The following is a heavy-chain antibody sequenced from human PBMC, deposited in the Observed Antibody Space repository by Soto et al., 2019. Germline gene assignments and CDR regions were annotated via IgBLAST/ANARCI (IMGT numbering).Heavy chain of an antibody. V-gene: IGHV3-7*01. Sequence: GGSLRLSCAASGFTFSSYWMSWVRQAPGKGLEWVANIKQDGSEKYYVDSVKGRFTISRDNAKNSLYLQMNSLRAEDTALYYCARGQLLTFDVFDLRGQGTAVTVSS. CDR1: GFTFSSYW. CDR2: IKQDGSEK. J-gene: IGHJ6*02. D-gene: IGHD2-2*01. CDR3: ARGQLLTFDVFDL.